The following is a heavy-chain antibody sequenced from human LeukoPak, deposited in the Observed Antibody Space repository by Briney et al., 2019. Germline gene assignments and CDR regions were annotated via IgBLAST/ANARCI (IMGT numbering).Heavy chain of an antibody. CDR2: IYYSGST. Sequence: PSETLSLTCTVSGGSISSYYWSWIRQPPGKGLEWIGYIYYSGSTNYNPSLKSRVTISVDTSKDQFSLKLSSVTAADTAVYYCAREGAHLDGSSFDYWGQGTLVTVSS. V-gene: IGHV4-59*01. CDR1: GGSISSYY. J-gene: IGHJ4*02. CDR3: AREGAHLDGSSFDY. D-gene: IGHD1-26*01.